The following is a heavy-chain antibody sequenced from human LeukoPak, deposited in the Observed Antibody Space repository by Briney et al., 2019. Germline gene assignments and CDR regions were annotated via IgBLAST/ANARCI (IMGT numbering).Heavy chain of an antibody. CDR3: ARDRGITGTGNWFDP. D-gene: IGHD1-20*01. V-gene: IGHV3-48*04. CDR1: GFTFSSYS. J-gene: IGHJ5*02. CDR2: ISSSSSTI. Sequence: PGGSLRLSCAASGFTFSSYSMNWVRQAPGKGLEWVSYISSSSSTIYYADSVKGRFTISRDNAKNSLYLQMNSLRAEDTAVYYCARDRGITGTGNWFDPWGQGTLVTVSS.